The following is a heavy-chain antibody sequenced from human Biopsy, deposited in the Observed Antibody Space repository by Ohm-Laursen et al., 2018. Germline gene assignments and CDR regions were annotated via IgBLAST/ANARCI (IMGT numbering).Heavy chain of an antibody. V-gene: IGHV1-2*02. J-gene: IGHJ4*02. Sequence: VASVKVSCKTSTGTFDSYGVTWVRQPPGQGLEWLGYINCKTGATNYAQKFQGTVTMTRDTSISTAYLALGSLRSADTAIYYCARDPLNGHKHFDYWGQGSLVTVSS. CDR3: ARDPLNGHKHFDY. CDR2: INCKTGAT. CDR1: TGTFDSYG. D-gene: IGHD2-8*01.